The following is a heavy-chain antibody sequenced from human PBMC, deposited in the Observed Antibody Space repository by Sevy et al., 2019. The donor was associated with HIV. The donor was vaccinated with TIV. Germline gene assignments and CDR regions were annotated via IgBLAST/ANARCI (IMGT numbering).Heavy chain of an antibody. CDR1: GYTFNNYI. Sequence: ASVKVSCKGSGYTFNNYIIYWVRQAPGQSLEWMGWVNTASGDTKYSQKFQGRVIITTDTSAGTVYKELNKLRSADTAFYFCARDCCSGGSCYSAFVYWGQGTLVTVSS. CDR2: VNTASGDT. V-gene: IGHV1-3*04. J-gene: IGHJ4*02. CDR3: ARDCCSGGSCYSAFVY. D-gene: IGHD2-15*01.